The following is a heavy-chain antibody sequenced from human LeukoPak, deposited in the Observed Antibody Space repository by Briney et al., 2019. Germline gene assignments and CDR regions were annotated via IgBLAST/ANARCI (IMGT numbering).Heavy chain of an antibody. D-gene: IGHD3-3*01. CDR2: ISSSGSTI. J-gene: IGHJ6*02. CDR3: ARARAYYDFWSGYYDLYYGMDV. V-gene: IGHV3-11*01. Sequence: GGSLRLSCAASGFTFSDYYMSWIRQAPGKGPEWVSYISSSGSTIYYADSVKGRFTISRDNAKNSLYLQMNSLRAEDTAVYYCARARAYYDFWSGYYDLYYGMDVWGQGTTVTVSS. CDR1: GFTFSDYY.